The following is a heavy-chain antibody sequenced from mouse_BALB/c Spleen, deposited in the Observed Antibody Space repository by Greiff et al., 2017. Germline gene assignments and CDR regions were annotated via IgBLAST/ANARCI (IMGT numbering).Heavy chain of an antibody. CDR2: ISDGGSYT. CDR1: GFTFSDYY. D-gene: IGHD2-3*01. J-gene: IGHJ3*01. CDR3: ARDYGYYVGFAY. V-gene: IGHV5-4*02. Sequence: DVMLVESGGGLVKPGGSLKLSCAASGFTFSDYYMYWVRQTPEKRLEWVATISDGGSYTYYPDSVKGRFTISRDNAKNNLYLQMSSLKSEDTAMYYCARDYGYYVGFAYWGQGTLVTVSA.